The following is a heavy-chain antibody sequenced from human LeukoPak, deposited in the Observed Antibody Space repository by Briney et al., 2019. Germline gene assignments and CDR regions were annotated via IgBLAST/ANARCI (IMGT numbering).Heavy chain of an antibody. CDR2: IYTSGST. CDR1: GGSISSYY. CDR3: ASSGAYCGGDCYFDY. V-gene: IGHV4-4*07. Sequence: SETLSLTCTVSGGSISSYYWSWIRQPAGKGLEWIGRIYTSGSTNYNPSLKSRVTMSVDTSKNQFSLKLSSVTAADTAVYYCASSGAYCGGDCYFDYWGQGTLVTVSS. D-gene: IGHD2-21*01. J-gene: IGHJ4*02.